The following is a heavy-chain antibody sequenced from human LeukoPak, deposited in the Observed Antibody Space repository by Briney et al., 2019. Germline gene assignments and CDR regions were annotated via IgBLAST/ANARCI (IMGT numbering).Heavy chain of an antibody. V-gene: IGHV3-48*01. CDR3: ARGSYSSSNYFDY. CDR2: ISSTGSTI. CDR1: GFTFSSYS. Sequence: LGGSLRLSCAASGFTFSSYSMNWVRQAPGKGLEWVSYISSTGSTIYYADSVRGRFTISRDNAKNSLYLQMNSLRAEDTAVYYCARGSYSSSNYFDYWGQGTLVTVSS. J-gene: IGHJ4*02. D-gene: IGHD6-6*01.